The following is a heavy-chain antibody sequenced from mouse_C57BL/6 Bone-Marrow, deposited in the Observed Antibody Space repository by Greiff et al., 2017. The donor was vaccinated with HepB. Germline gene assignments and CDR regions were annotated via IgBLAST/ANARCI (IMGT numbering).Heavy chain of an antibody. V-gene: IGHV5-12*01. CDR3: ARVGSSPFAY. J-gene: IGHJ3*01. CDR1: GFTFSDYY. D-gene: IGHD1-1*01. Sequence: EVNVVESGGGLVQPGGSLKLSCAASGFTFSDYYMYWVRQTPEKRLEWVAYISNGGGSTYYPDTVKGRFTISRDNAKNTLYLQMSRLKSEDTAMYYCARVGSSPFAYWGQGTLVTVSA. CDR2: ISNGGGST.